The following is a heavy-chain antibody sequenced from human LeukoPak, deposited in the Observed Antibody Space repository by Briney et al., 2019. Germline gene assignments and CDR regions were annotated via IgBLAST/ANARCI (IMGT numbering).Heavy chain of an antibody. CDR1: GYTFTGYY. J-gene: IGHJ4*02. CDR2: INPNSGGT. Sequence: ASVKVSCKASGYTFTGYYMHWVRQAPEQGLEWMGRINPNSGGTNYAQRFQGRVTMTRDTSISTAYMELSRLRSDDTAVYYCARDHYEYSSGSGFDCWGQGILVTVSS. V-gene: IGHV1-2*06. D-gene: IGHD3-10*01. CDR3: ARDHYEYSSGSGFDC.